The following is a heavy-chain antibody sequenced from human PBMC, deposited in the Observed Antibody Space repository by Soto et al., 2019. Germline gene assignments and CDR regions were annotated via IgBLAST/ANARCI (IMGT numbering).Heavy chain of an antibody. D-gene: IGHD2-15*01. CDR1: GFIFSGHT. CDR3: ARGDCSAGICYGMDV. Sequence: EVQLVQSGGVLVQPGGSLRLSCGASGFIFSGHTMNWVRQAPGKGLEWVAYISESNSAIYYTDSVQGRFIIPRDNARNSLFLQMSSLRDEDTAVYYCARGDCSAGICYGMDVWGQGTPVTVSS. J-gene: IGHJ6*02. V-gene: IGHV3-48*02. CDR2: ISESNSAI.